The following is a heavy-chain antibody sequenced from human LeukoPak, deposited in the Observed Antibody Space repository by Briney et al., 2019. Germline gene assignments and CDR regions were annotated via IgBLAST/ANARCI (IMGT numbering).Heavy chain of an antibody. CDR3: AKDRFDY. V-gene: IGHV3-23*01. Sequence: ETLSLTCTVSGGSISSSSYYWGWIRQPPGKGLEWVSAISGSGGSTYYADSVKGRFTISRDNSKNTLYLQMNSLRAEDTAVYYCAKDRFDYWGQGTLVTVSS. J-gene: IGHJ4*02. CDR1: GGSISSSSYY. CDR2: ISGSGGST.